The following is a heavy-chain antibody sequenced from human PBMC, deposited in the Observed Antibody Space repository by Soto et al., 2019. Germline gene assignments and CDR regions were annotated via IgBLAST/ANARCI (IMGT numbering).Heavy chain of an antibody. J-gene: IGHJ3*01. V-gene: IGHV4-59*01. CDR2: IYYSGRT. CDR3: ASGGWTYDVLTGYYL. CDR1: GGSISSYY. D-gene: IGHD3-9*01. Sequence: PSETLSLTCTFSGGSISSYYWSLIRQPPGKGLEWIGYIYYSGRTNYNPSLKSRVTISVDTSKKQISLKLSSVTAADTAVYYCASGGWTYDVLTGYYLWGQGTMVTVSS.